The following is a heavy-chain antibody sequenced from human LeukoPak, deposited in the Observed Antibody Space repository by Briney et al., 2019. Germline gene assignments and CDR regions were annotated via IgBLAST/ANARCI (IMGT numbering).Heavy chain of an antibody. CDR1: GGSFSGYY. CDR2: INHSGST. Sequence: SETLSLTCAVYGGSFSGYYWSWIRQPPGKGLEWIGEINHSGSTNYDPSLKSRVTISVDTSKNQFSLKLSSVTAADTAVYYCARGPISGWFDYWGQGTLVTVSS. J-gene: IGHJ4*02. D-gene: IGHD6-19*01. CDR3: ARGPISGWFDY. V-gene: IGHV4-34*01.